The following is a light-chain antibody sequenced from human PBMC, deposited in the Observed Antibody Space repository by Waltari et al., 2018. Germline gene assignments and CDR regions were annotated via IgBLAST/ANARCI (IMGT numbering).Light chain of an antibody. CDR2: DVS. CDR1: SSEVVGYNY. CDR3: CSYAGSSTLV. Sequence: QSALTQPASVSGSPGQSITISCTGTSSEVVGYNYVSWYQQHPGKAPKLMIYDVSKRPSGVSNRFSGSKSGNTASLTISGLQAEDEADYYCCSYAGSSTLVFGGGTKLTVL. V-gene: IGLV2-23*02. J-gene: IGLJ2*01.